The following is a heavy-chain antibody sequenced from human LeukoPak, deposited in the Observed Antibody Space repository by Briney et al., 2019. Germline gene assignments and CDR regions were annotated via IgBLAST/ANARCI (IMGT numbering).Heavy chain of an antibody. Sequence: SETLSLTCTVSGGSISSGSYYWSWIRQPAGKGLEWIGRIYTSGSTNYNPSLKSRVTISVDTSKNQLSLKLSSVTAADTAVYYCARGIVVVPAAKVSEYFQHWGQGTLVTVSS. D-gene: IGHD2-2*01. CDR3: ARGIVVVPAAKVSEYFQH. CDR2: IYTSGST. J-gene: IGHJ1*01. CDR1: GGSISSGSYY. V-gene: IGHV4-61*02.